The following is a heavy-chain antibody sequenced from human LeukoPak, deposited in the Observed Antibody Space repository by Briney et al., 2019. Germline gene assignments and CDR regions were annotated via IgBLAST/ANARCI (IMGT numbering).Heavy chain of an antibody. J-gene: IGHJ5*02. CDR3: AANDFWSGYPTTIDDP. Sequence: GGSLRLSCAASGFTFSSYAMSWVRQAPGKGLEWVSAISGSDGSTYYADSVKGRFTISRDNSKNTLYLQMNSLRAEDTAVYYCAANDFWSGYPTTIDDPWGQGTLVTVSS. D-gene: IGHD3-3*01. CDR1: GFTFSSYA. V-gene: IGHV3-23*01. CDR2: ISGSDGST.